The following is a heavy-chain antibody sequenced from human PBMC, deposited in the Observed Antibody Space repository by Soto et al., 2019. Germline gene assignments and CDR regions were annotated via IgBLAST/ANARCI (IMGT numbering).Heavy chain of an antibody. CDR2: ISAYNGNT. V-gene: IGHV1-18*01. CDR3: ARVHASADDSSGQSGIGFDY. Sequence: GASVKVSCKASGYTFTSYGISWVRQAPGQGLEWMGWISAYNGNTNYAQKLQGRVTMTTDTSTSTAYMELRSLRSDDTAVYYCARVHASADDSSGQSGIGFDYWGQGTLVTVSS. D-gene: IGHD3-22*01. CDR1: GYTFTSYG. J-gene: IGHJ4*02.